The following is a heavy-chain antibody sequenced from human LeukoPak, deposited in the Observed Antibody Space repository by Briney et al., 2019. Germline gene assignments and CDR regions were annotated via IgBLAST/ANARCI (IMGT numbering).Heavy chain of an antibody. CDR3: AKTKVGTGLDALDI. CDR1: GFTFSDYY. J-gene: IGHJ3*02. D-gene: IGHD2-21*02. Sequence: GGSLRLSCAASGFTFSDYYMSWIRQAPGKGLEWVSYISSSSSSKKYADSVKGRFTISRDNAKNTLYLQMDSLRAEDTAVYYCAKTKVGTGLDALDIWGQGTMVTVSS. CDR2: ISSSSSSK. V-gene: IGHV3-11*06.